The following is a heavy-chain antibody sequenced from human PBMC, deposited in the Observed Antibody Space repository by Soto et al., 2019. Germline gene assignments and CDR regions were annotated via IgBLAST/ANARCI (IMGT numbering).Heavy chain of an antibody. Sequence: QVQLVQSGAEVKKPGASVKVSCQASGYTFTSYDINWVRQATGQGLAWMVWMNPNSGNTGYAQKFQGRVTMTRNTSIRTAYMELSSLRSEDTAVYYCAISSIAARPHYYYGMDVWGQGTKVTVSS. CDR3: AISSIAARPHYYYGMDV. J-gene: IGHJ6*02. V-gene: IGHV1-8*01. D-gene: IGHD6-6*01. CDR1: GYTFTSYD. CDR2: MNPNSGNT.